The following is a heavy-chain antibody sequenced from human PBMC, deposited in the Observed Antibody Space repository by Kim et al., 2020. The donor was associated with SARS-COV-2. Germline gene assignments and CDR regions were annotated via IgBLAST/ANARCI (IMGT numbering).Heavy chain of an antibody. V-gene: IGHV3-48*02. CDR1: GFTFSSYS. CDR2: ISSSSSTI. Sequence: GGSLRLSCAASGFTFSSYSMNWVRQAPGKGLEWVSYISSSSSTIYYADSVKGRFTISRDNAKNSLYLQMNSLRDEDTAVYYCARDLVVWDEIAARPNPDYWGQGTLVTVSS. J-gene: IGHJ4*02. D-gene: IGHD6-6*01. CDR3: ARDLVVWDEIAARPNPDY.